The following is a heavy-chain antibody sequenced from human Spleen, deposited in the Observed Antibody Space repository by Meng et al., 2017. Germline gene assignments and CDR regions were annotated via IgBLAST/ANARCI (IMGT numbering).Heavy chain of an antibody. Sequence: EVRLLVSGGGLVPPGGSLRLSCAASGFPFSTVGINWLRQAPGKGLEWVSTITSTGGATYYADSVKGRLTISRDNSKNTLYLQMNSLRAEDTAVYYCVPRTTYFDSWGLGTLVTVSS. J-gene: IGHJ4*02. V-gene: IGHV3-23*01. CDR3: VPRTTYFDS. CDR1: GFPFSTVG. CDR2: ITSTGGAT. D-gene: IGHD4-11*01.